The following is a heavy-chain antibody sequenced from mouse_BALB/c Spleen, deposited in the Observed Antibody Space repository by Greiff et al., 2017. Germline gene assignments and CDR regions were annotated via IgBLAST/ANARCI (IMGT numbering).Heavy chain of an antibody. CDR3: ARRRIYYDAMDY. V-gene: IGHV14-4*02. CDR2: IDPANGDT. D-gene: IGHD2-1*01. Sequence: EVQLHQSGAELVRSGASVKLSCTASGFNIKDYYMHWVKQRPEQGLEWIGWIDPANGDTEYAPKFQGKATMTADTSSNTAYLQLSSLTSEDTAVYYCARRRIYYDAMDYWGQGTSVTVSS. CDR1: GFNIKDYY. J-gene: IGHJ4*01.